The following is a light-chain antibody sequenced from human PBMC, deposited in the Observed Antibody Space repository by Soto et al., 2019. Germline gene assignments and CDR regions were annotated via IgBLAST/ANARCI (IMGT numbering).Light chain of an antibody. CDR2: DAS. CDR1: SSDVGGYNY. J-gene: IGLJ1*01. Sequence: QSALTQPPSASGSPGQSVTISCTGTSSDVGGYNYVSWYQQHPGRAPKLMIYDASKRPSGVPDRFSGSKSGNTASLTVSGLQVEDEADYYCSSYAGTHIVFGTGTKVTVL. CDR3: SSYAGTHIV. V-gene: IGLV2-8*01.